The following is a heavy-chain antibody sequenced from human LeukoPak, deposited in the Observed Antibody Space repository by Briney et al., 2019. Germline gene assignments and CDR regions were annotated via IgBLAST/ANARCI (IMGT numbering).Heavy chain of an antibody. V-gene: IGHV3-74*01. CDR2: INSDGSST. Sequence: PGGSLRLSCAASGFTFSSYWMHWVRHAPGKGLVWVSRINSDGSSTSYADSVKGRFTISRDNAKNTLYLQMNSLRAEDTAVYYCARVRYSGSYEGAFDIWGQGTMVTVSS. D-gene: IGHD1-26*01. CDR1: GFTFSSYW. J-gene: IGHJ3*02. CDR3: ARVRYSGSYEGAFDI.